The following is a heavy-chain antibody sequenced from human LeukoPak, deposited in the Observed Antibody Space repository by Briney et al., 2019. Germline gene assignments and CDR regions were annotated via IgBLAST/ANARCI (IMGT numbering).Heavy chain of an antibody. D-gene: IGHD4-11*01. CDR2: IIPIFGTA. Sequence: SVKVSCKASGGTFSSYAISWVRQTPGQGLEWMGGIIPIFGTANYAQKFQGRVTITADESTSTAYMELSSLRSEDTAVYYCARGPDYYWYFDLWGRGTLVTVSS. V-gene: IGHV1-69*13. CDR3: ARGPDYYWYFDL. J-gene: IGHJ2*01. CDR1: GGTFSSYA.